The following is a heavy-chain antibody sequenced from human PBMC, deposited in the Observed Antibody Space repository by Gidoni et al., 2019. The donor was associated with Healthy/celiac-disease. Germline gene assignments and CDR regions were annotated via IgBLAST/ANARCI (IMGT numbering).Heavy chain of an antibody. CDR2: ISSSSSYI. J-gene: IGHJ6*02. Sequence: EVQLVESGGGLVKPGGSLRLSCAASGFPFRSYSMHWVRQAPVKGLEWVSSISSSSSYIYYADSVKGRFTISRDNAKNSLYLQMNSLRAEDTAVYYCARDSRGFGELIPSIYYYGMDVWGQGTTVTVSS. CDR1: GFPFRSYS. V-gene: IGHV3-21*01. D-gene: IGHD3-10*01. CDR3: ARDSRGFGELIPSIYYYGMDV.